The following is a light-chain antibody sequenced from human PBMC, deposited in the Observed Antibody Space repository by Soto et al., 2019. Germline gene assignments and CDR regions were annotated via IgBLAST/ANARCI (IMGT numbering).Light chain of an antibody. CDR1: SSDVGSYNL. V-gene: IGLV2-23*01. CDR2: EGS. J-gene: IGLJ1*01. CDR3: CSYAVTPV. Sequence: QSALTQPASVSGSPGQSITISCTGTSSDVGSYNLVSWYQQHPGKAPKLMIYEGSKRPSGVSNRFSGSKSGNTASLTISGLQAEDEADYYCCSYAVTPVFGTGTKVTAL.